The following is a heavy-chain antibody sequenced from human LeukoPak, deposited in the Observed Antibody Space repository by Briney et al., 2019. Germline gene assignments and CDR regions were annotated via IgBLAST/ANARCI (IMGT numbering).Heavy chain of an antibody. CDR3: VRAADYGDYGGFDY. CDR2: IKQDGSEK. V-gene: IGHV3-7*04. J-gene: IGHJ4*01. Sequence: PGGSLRLSCAASGFTFSSCWMNWVRQAPGRGLEWVANIKQDGSEKYYVDSVKGRFTISRDNAKNSLYLQMHSLRAEDTAVYYCVRAADYGDYGGFDYWGQEPWSPSPQ. CDR1: GFTFSSCW. D-gene: IGHD4-17*01.